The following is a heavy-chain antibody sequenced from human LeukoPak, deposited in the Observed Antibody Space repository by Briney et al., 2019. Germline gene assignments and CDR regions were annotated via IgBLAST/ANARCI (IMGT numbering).Heavy chain of an antibody. Sequence: ASVKVSCKVSGYTFPGYYMHWVRQAPGQGLEWVGWINPNSGGTNYTQKFQGRVTMTRDTSISTAYMELSRLRSDDTAVYYCARVPYSSSWYSRNNWFDPWGQGTLVTVSS. D-gene: IGHD6-13*01. CDR2: INPNSGGT. J-gene: IGHJ5*02. V-gene: IGHV1-2*02. CDR1: GYTFPGYY. CDR3: ARVPYSSSWYSRNNWFDP.